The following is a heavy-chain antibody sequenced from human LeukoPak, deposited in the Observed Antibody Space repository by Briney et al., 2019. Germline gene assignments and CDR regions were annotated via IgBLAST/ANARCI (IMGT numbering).Heavy chain of an antibody. CDR1: GYTFTGYY. D-gene: IGHD3-3*01. Sequence: ASVRVSCKASGYTFTGYYMHWVRQAPGRGLEWMGWINPNSGGTNYAQKFQGRVTMTRDTSVSTAYMELSRLRSDDTAVYYCANTIFGVIEGWFDPWGQGTLVTVSS. J-gene: IGHJ5*02. V-gene: IGHV1-2*02. CDR3: ANTIFGVIEGWFDP. CDR2: INPNSGGT.